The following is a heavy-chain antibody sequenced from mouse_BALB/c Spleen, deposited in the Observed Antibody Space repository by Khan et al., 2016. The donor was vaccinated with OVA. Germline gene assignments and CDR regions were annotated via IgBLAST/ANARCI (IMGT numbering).Heavy chain of an antibody. V-gene: IGHV5-15*02. CDR2: VSSLAYNF. Sequence: EVELVESGGGLVQPGGSRKLSCAASGFTFSDYGMAWVRQAPGKGPEWVAFVSSLAYNFYYADTVTGRFTISRENAENTLYLEMSSLRSEDTAMYYCARGGKGGFAYWGQGTLVTVSA. CDR3: ARGGKGGFAY. J-gene: IGHJ3*01. CDR1: GFTFSDYG.